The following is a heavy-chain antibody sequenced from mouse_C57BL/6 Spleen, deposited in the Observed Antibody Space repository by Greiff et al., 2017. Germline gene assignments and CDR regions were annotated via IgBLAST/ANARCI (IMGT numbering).Heavy chain of an antibody. Sequence: VQLQQSGAELVKPGASVKLSCKASGYTFTSYWMKWVKQRPGQGLEWIGEIYPSDSYTNYNQKFKGKATLTVDTSSSTAYMQLSSLTSEDSAVYCCARGGRRRHCGFADWGKGTMVTVSA. CDR1: GYTFTSYW. J-gene: IGHJ3*01. V-gene: IGHV1-50*01. CDR3: ARGGRRRHCGFAD. CDR2: IYPSDSYT. D-gene: IGHD1-1*02.